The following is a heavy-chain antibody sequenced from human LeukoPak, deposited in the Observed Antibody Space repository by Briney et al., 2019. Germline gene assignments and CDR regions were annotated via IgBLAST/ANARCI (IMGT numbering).Heavy chain of an antibody. D-gene: IGHD2-21*01. J-gene: IGHJ4*02. CDR2: IGGDGGDK. CDR3: AKDSNCAFDY. CDR1: GFTFNRNG. V-gene: IGHV3-30*02. Sequence: GGSLRLSCGASGFTFNRNGMHWVRQAPGKGLEWVAYIGGDGGDKCYADSVRGRFTISRDTSKNMLYMQMNSLRVEDTAVYYCAKDSNCAFDYWGQGTLVSVSS.